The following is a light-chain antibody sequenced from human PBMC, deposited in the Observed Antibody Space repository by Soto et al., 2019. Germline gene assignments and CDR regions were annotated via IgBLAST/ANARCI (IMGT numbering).Light chain of an antibody. CDR1: QTISSW. CDR2: KAS. J-gene: IGKJ1*01. Sequence: DIQMTQAPSTLSGSVGDRVTITCRASQTISSWLAWYQQKPGKAPKLLIYKASTLKSGVPSRFSGSGPGTEFTLTISSLQPDDLATYNSQPYNSYSEAFGQGTRVELK. V-gene: IGKV1-5*03. CDR3: QPYNSYSEA.